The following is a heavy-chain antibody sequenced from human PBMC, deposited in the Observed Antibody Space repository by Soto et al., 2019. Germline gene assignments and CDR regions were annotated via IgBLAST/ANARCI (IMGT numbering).Heavy chain of an antibody. CDR1: GGTFSSYT. CDR3: ARDENGDYVAWFDP. V-gene: IGHV1-69*08. Sequence: QVQLVQSGAEVKKPGSSVKVSCKASGGTFSSYTISWVRQAPGQGLEWMGGIIPILGIANYAQKFQGRVTITADKSTSTAYMELSSLRSEDTAVYYCARDENGDYVAWFDPWGQGTLVTVSS. CDR2: IIPILGIA. J-gene: IGHJ5*02. D-gene: IGHD4-17*01.